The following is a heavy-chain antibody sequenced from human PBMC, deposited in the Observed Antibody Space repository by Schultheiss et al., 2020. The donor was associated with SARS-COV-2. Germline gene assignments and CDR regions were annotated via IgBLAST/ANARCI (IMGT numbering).Heavy chain of an antibody. CDR2: ISSSSSYI. Sequence: GGSLRLSCVASGITFSSYAMTWVRQAPGKGLEWVSYISSSSSYIYYADSVKGRFTISRDNAKNSLYLQMNSLRAEDTAVYYCARDLGRSGWYGFDYWGQGTLVTVSS. D-gene: IGHD6-19*01. CDR1: GITFSSYA. J-gene: IGHJ4*02. CDR3: ARDLGRSGWYGFDY. V-gene: IGHV3-21*05.